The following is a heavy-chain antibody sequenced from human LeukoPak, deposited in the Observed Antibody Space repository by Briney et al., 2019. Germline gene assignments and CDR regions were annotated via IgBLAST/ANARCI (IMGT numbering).Heavy chain of an antibody. V-gene: IGHV1-18*01. J-gene: IGHJ4*02. D-gene: IGHD3-3*01. CDR2: ISAYNGNT. CDR3: ATVAYDFWSGYYNSFDY. Sequence: ASVKVSCKASGYTFTSYGISWVRQAPGQGLEWMGWISAYNGNTNYAQKLQGRVTMTTDTSTSTAYMELRSLRSDGTAVYYCATVAYDFWSGYYNSFDYWGQGTLVTVSS. CDR1: GYTFTSYG.